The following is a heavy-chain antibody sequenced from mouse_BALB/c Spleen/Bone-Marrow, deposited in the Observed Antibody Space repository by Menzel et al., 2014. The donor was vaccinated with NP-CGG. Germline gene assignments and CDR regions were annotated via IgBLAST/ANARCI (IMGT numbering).Heavy chain of an antibody. J-gene: IGHJ2*01. CDR2: IHPNSGNT. CDR3: VRGATALDY. V-gene: IGHV1S130*01. CDR1: GYTFTSSW. D-gene: IGHD1-2*01. Sequence: QVQLKESGSVLVRPGASVKLSCKASGYTFTSSWMHWAKQRPGQGLEWIGEIHPNSGNTNYNEKFKGKATLTVDTSSSTXXVDLSSLTSEDSAVYYCVRGATALDYWGQGTTLTVSS.